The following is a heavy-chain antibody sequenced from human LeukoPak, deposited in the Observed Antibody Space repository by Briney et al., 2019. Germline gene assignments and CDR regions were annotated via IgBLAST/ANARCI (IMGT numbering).Heavy chain of an antibody. V-gene: IGHV1-2*02. CDR3: ARDSHCGDDNCYEYFPH. Sequence: ASVKVSCKASGYTFTNYYMHWVRQAPGQGLEWMGWINPNSGDTKSLQKFQGRVTMTRDTSINTAYVELSGLRSDDTAVYYCARDSHCGDDNCYEYFPHWGQGTLVTVSS. CDR1: GYTFTNYY. J-gene: IGHJ1*01. CDR2: INPNSGDT. D-gene: IGHD2-15*01.